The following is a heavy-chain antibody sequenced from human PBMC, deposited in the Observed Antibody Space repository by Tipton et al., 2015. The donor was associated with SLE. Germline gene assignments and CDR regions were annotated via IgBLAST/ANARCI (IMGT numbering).Heavy chain of an antibody. Sequence: GSLRLSCAASGFTFSRYWMSWVRQAPGKGLEWVANIKQDGSEKYYVDSVKGRFTISRDNAKNSLYLQMNSLRAEDTAVYYCARGRLSKIDPWVQGILVTVTS. J-gene: IGHJ5*02. CDR2: IKQDGSEK. CDR3: ARGRLSKIDP. V-gene: IGHV3-7*03. CDR1: GFTFSRYW.